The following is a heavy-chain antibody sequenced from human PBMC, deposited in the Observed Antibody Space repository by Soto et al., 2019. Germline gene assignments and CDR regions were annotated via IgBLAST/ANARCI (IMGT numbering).Heavy chain of an antibody. CDR3: ARAFKRFDWLQISTFDY. CDR2: INPSGGST. CDR1: GYTFTTYH. V-gene: IGHV1-46*01. D-gene: IGHD3-9*01. Sequence: GASVKVSCKASGYTFTTYHMHWVRQAPGQGLEWMGTINPSGGSTSYAQKFQGRVTMTRDTSTSTVYMELSSLRSEDTAVYYCARAFKRFDWLQISTFDYWGQGALVTVSS. J-gene: IGHJ4*02.